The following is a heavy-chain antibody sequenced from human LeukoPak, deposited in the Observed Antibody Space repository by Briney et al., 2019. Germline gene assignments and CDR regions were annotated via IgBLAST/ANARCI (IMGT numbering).Heavy chain of an antibody. CDR2: MSYSGST. J-gene: IGHJ5*02. V-gene: IGHV4-39*01. CDR3: ASLERVAARVYWFDP. D-gene: IGHD2-21*02. Sequence: PSETLSLTCTVSGGSVSSNYWGWIRQPPGQGLEWIGSMSYSGSTFYNPSPKRRVTISVDTSKNQFSLKLSSVAATDTAVYYCASLERVAARVYWFDPWGQGTLVTVSS. CDR1: GGSVSSNY.